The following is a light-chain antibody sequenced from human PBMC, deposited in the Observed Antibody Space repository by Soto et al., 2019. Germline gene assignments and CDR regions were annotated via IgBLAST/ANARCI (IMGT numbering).Light chain of an antibody. Sequence: EFGLTQSPATLSLSPGERSTLSCRASETISGLLAWYQQKPGQPPRLLMYDASNRATGIPARFSGSGSGTDFTLTISSLEPEDFAIYYCQQRNTWPITFGQGTRLEIK. J-gene: IGKJ5*01. CDR1: ETISGL. CDR3: QQRNTWPIT. CDR2: DAS. V-gene: IGKV3-11*01.